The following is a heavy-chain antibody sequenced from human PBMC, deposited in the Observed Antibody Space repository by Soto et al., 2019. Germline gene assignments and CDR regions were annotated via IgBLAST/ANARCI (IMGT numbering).Heavy chain of an antibody. V-gene: IGHV1-69*01. D-gene: IGHD2-15*01. CDR2: IIPIFGTA. J-gene: IGHJ4*02. CDR1: GGTFSSYA. Sequence: QVQLVQSGAEVKKPGSSVKVSCKASGGTFSSYAISWVRQAPGQGLEWMGGIIPIFGTANYAQKFQGRVTITADEATSKAYMELSRLRSEDTAVYYCARGLYCSGGSCQGYYFDYWGQGTLVTVSS. CDR3: ARGLYCSGGSCQGYYFDY.